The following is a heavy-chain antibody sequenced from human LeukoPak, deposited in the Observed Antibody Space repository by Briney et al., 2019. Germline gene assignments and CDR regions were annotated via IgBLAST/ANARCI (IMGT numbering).Heavy chain of an antibody. J-gene: IGHJ4*02. Sequence: GVSLRLSCGASGFTFSSYVLSWLRQAPGTGLEKASTIYFRGTSTYHAASVKGRFTISRDNSKNTLHLQMNGLRAEDTAVYYCATRGTSATKYIESWGQGALVTVSS. CDR1: GFTFSSYV. D-gene: IGHD1-1*01. V-gene: IGHV3-23*05. CDR2: IYFRGTST. CDR3: ATRGTSATKYIES.